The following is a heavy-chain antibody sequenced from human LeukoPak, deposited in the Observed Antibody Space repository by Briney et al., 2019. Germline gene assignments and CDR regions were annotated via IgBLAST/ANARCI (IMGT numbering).Heavy chain of an antibody. D-gene: IGHD3-10*01. J-gene: IGHJ4*02. V-gene: IGHV3-21*01. CDR1: GFTFSSYS. CDR2: ISSSSSYI. Sequence: GGSLRLSCAASGFTFSSYSMNWVRQAPGKGLEWVSSISSSSSYIYYADSVKGRFTISRDNAKNSLYLQTNSPRAEDTAVYYCARGGSGFYFDYWGQGTLVTVSS. CDR3: ARGGSGFYFDY.